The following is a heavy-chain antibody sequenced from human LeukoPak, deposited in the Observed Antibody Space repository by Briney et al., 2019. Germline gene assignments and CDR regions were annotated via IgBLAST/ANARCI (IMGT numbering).Heavy chain of an antibody. Sequence: SETLSLTCTVSGGSISSSSYYWGWIRQPPGKGLEWIGSIYYSGSTYYNPSLKSRVTISVDTSKNQFCLKLSSVTAADTAVYYCASIYSGYEDAFDIWGQGTMVTVSS. J-gene: IGHJ3*02. D-gene: IGHD5-12*01. V-gene: IGHV4-39*07. CDR1: GGSISSSSYY. CDR3: ASIYSGYEDAFDI. CDR2: IYYSGST.